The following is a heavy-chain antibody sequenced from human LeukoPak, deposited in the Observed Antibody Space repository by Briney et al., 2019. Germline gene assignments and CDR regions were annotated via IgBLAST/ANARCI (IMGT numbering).Heavy chain of an antibody. V-gene: IGHV4-39*01. Sequence: PSETLSLTCTVSGGSISSTIYYWAWIRQPPEKGLEWIGSMYYSGNTYNNPSLRSRVTISVDTSKNQFSLKLSSVTAADTAVYYCARQTVDSYHYYYMDVWGKGTTVTVSS. CDR2: MYYSGNT. D-gene: IGHD4-23*01. J-gene: IGHJ6*03. CDR3: ARQTVDSYHYYYMDV. CDR1: GGSISSTIYY.